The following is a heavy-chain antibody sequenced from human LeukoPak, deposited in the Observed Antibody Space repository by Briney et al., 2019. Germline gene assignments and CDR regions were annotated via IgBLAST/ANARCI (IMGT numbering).Heavy chain of an antibody. CDR1: GYTFTSYG. V-gene: IGHV1-69*13. D-gene: IGHD3-22*01. J-gene: IGHJ4*02. CDR3: VRATYYYDSYGPYFDY. CDR2: IIPIFGTA. Sequence: SVKVSCKASGYTFTSYGISWVRQAPGQGLEWMGGIIPIFGTANYAQKFQGRVTITADESTSTAYIELSSLRSEDTAVYYCVRATYYYDSYGPYFDYWGQGTLVTVSS.